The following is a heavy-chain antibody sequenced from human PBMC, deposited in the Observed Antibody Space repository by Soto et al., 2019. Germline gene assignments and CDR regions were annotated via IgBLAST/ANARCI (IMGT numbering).Heavy chain of an antibody. V-gene: IGHV1-3*01. CDR2: INAGNGNT. Sequence: QVQLVQSGAEVKKPGASVKVSCKASGYTFTSYAMHWVRQAPGQRLEWMGWINAGNGNTKYSQKFQGRVTITRDTSASTAYMELSSLRSEDTAVYYCARPDSCYHYWGQGTLVTVAA. D-gene: IGHD5-12*01. J-gene: IGHJ4*02. CDR1: GYTFTSYA. CDR3: ARPDSCYHY.